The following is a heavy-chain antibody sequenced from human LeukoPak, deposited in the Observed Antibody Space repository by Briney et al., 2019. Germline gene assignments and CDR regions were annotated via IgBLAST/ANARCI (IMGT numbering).Heavy chain of an antibody. D-gene: IGHD1-26*01. Sequence: GASVKVSCKASGYTFTGYYMHWVRQAPGQGLEWMGWINPNSGGTNYAQKLQGRVTMTTDTSTSTAYMELRSLRSDDTAVYYCAREGIVGATNRFDYWGQGTLVTVSS. CDR3: AREGIVGATNRFDY. CDR2: INPNSGGT. J-gene: IGHJ4*02. V-gene: IGHV1-2*02. CDR1: GYTFTGYY.